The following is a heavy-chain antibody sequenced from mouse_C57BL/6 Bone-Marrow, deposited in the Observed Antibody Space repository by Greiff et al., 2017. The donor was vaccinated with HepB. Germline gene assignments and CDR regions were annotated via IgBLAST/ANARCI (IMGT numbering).Heavy chain of an antibody. CDR1: GFTFSDYY. Sequence: EVQLVESGGGLVQPGGSLKLSCAASGFTFSDYYMYWVRQTPEKRLEWVAYISNGGGSTYYPDTVKGRFTISRDNAKNTLYLQMIRLKSEDTAMYYCASHYSNYDYYAMDYWGQGTSVTVSS. V-gene: IGHV5-12*01. D-gene: IGHD2-5*01. J-gene: IGHJ4*01. CDR2: ISNGGGST. CDR3: ASHYSNYDYYAMDY.